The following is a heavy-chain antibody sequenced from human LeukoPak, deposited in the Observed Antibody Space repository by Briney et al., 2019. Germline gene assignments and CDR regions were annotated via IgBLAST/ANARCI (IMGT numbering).Heavy chain of an antibody. CDR1: GFIVSSNY. Sequence: GGSLRLSCAASGFIVSSNYMTWVRQAPGKGLVWVSRINSDGSSTSYADSVKGRFTISRDNAKNTLYLQMNSLRAEDTAVYYCARGQEYCSSTSCYYYYYYVDVWGKGTTVTISS. D-gene: IGHD2-2*01. CDR3: ARGQEYCSSTSCYYYYYYVDV. J-gene: IGHJ6*03. V-gene: IGHV3-74*01. CDR2: INSDGSST.